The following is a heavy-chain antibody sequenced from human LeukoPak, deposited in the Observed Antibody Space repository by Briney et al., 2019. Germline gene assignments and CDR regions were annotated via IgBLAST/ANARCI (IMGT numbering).Heavy chain of an antibody. CDR3: ATVRAVAGPGVYYFDY. CDR1: GYTLTELS. CDR2: FDPEDGET. Sequence: GASVKASCKVSGYTLTELSMHWVRQAPGKGLEWMGGFDPEDGETIYAQKFQGRVTMTEDTSTDTAYMELSSLRSEDTAVYYCATVRAVAGPGVYYFDYWGQGTLVTVSS. J-gene: IGHJ4*02. V-gene: IGHV1-24*01. D-gene: IGHD6-19*01.